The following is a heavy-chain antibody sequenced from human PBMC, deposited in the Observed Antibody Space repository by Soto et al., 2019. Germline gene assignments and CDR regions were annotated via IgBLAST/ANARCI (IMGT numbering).Heavy chain of an antibody. CDR2: VYYRGSI. CDR1: GDSISSPDYY. J-gene: IGHJ4*02. V-gene: IGHV4-30-4*01. Sequence: SETLSLTCTVSGDSISSPDYYWSWIRQAPGKGLELIGYVYYRGSIYYTPSFESRVSISVDTSKNQFSLRLTSVTAADTAVYYCARDLYYYDSSGPDYFDYWGQGTLVTVSS. D-gene: IGHD3-22*01. CDR3: ARDLYYYDSSGPDYFDY.